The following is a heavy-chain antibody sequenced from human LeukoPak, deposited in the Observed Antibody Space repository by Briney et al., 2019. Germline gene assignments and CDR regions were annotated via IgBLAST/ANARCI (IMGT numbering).Heavy chain of an antibody. CDR3: AKDPFTIFGVVTPKAADY. D-gene: IGHD3-3*01. CDR2: ISGSGGST. V-gene: IGHV3-23*01. Sequence: GGSLRLSCAASGFTFSSYAMSWVRQAPGKGLEWVSAISGSGGSTYYADSVKGRFTISRDNSKNTLYLQMNSLRAEDTAVYYCAKDPFTIFGVVTPKAADYWGQGTLVTVSS. CDR1: GFTFSSYA. J-gene: IGHJ4*02.